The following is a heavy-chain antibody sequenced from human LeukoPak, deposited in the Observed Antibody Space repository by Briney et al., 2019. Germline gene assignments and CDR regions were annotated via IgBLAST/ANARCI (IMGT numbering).Heavy chain of an antibody. CDR1: EFYFSSHA. D-gene: IGHD4-17*01. J-gene: IGHJ4*02. Sequence: SGGSLRLSCAASEFYFSSHAMTWVRQAPGKGLEWVSAISISGSKTYYADSVKGRFTISRDNSKNTLYLQMNSLRAEHTAVYYCANEIRPNDYWGQGTQVTVSS. V-gene: IGHV3-23*01. CDR3: ANEIRPNDY. CDR2: ISISGSKT.